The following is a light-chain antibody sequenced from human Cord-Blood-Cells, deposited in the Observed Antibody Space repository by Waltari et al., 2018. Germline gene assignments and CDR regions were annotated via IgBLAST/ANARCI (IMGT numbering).Light chain of an antibody. CDR1: SSDVGAHNY. Sequence: QSALTQPRSVSGAPGHSVTISCTGTSSDVGAHNYVSRYPQHPGKAPKLMIYDVHKRPSGVPDRFSGSKSGNTASLTISELQAEDEADYYCCSYAGSYVFGTGTKVTVL. J-gene: IGLJ1*01. V-gene: IGLV2-11*01. CDR3: CSYAGSYV. CDR2: DVH.